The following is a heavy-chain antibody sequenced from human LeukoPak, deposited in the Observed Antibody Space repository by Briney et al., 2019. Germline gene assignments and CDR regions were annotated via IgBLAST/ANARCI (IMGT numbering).Heavy chain of an antibody. CDR3: ARLSKGRYFDYIFES. J-gene: IGHJ4*02. D-gene: IGHD3-9*01. V-gene: IGHV4-39*01. CDR2: IYYTGST. CDR1: GDSASSTTYY. Sequence: SETLSLTCTVSGDSASSTTYYWGWIRQPPGKGLEWMANIYYTGSTYSNPSLKSRVSMSVDTSMNQFSLKMSSLTAADTAVYFCARLSKGRYFDYIFESWGQGTLVTVSS.